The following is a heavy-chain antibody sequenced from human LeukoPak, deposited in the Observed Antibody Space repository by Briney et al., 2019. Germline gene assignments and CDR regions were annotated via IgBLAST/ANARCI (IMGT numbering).Heavy chain of an antibody. CDR2: INSDGSST. D-gene: IGHD3-9*01. CDR3: AREGILTGYYISASDY. V-gene: IGHV3-74*01. Sequence: GGSLRLSCAASGFTFSSYWMHWVRQAPGKGLVWVSRINSDGSSTSYADSVKGRFTISRDNAENTLYLQMNSLRAEDTAVYYCAREGILTGYYISASDYWGQGTLVTVSS. CDR1: GFTFSSYW. J-gene: IGHJ4*02.